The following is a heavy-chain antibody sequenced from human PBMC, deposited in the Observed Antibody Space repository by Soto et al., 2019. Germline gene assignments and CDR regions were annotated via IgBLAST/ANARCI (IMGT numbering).Heavy chain of an antibody. Sequence: PGGSLRLSCGSSGFTFSGYVRHWVRQAPGKGLEWVSSISSSSSYIYYADSVKGRFTISRDNAKNSLYLQMNSLRAEDTAVYYCASADSSGYYSSYYYYGMDVWGQGTTVTVSS. CDR1: GFTFSGYV. CDR3: ASADSSGYYSSYYYYGMDV. CDR2: ISSSSSYI. V-gene: IGHV3-21*01. D-gene: IGHD3-22*01. J-gene: IGHJ6*02.